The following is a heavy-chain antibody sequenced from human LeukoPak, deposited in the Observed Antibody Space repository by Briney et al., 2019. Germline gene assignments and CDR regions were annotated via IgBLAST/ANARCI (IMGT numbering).Heavy chain of an antibody. Sequence: PSETLSLTCTVSGGSISSYYWSWIRQPPGKGLEWIGYIFYSGSTNYNPSLKSRVTISVDTSKNQFSLKLSSVTAADTAVYYCARGTRIAARPGYYYYYMDVWGKGTTVTVSS. CDR3: ARGTRIAARPGYYYYYMDV. D-gene: IGHD6-6*01. J-gene: IGHJ6*03. V-gene: IGHV4-59*01. CDR2: IFYSGST. CDR1: GGSISSYY.